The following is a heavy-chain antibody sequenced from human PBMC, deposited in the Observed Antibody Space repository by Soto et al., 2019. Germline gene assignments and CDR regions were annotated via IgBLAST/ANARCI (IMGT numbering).Heavy chain of an antibody. CDR3: ARGHVEVPAKYYFEY. CDR1: GGTFRTYA. J-gene: IGHJ4*02. V-gene: IGHV1-69*12. CDR2: IIPIFDTA. Sequence: QVQLVQSGAEVKKPGSSVKVSCRASGGTFRTYAITWVRQAPGHGLEWLGGIIPIFDTADYAQKFQGRVTISADEATDTAYMELTSLRSEDTAVYYCARGHVEVPAKYYFEYWGQGTLVTVSP. D-gene: IGHD2-2*01.